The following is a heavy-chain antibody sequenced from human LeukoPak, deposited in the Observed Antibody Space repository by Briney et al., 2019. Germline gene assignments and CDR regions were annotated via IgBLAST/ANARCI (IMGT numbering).Heavy chain of an antibody. CDR2: IPHSGTT. CDR3: AKAPYLSSGS. CDR1: GGSFSGYY. Sequence: PSETLSLICAVCGGSFSGYYWSWIRQPPGKGLEGMGEIPHSGTTNYNPSLTSRVTISLDTSQNQFSLILSSVTAADAAVYYCAKAPYLSSGSWRQGTMVSDCS. D-gene: IGHD3-22*01. J-gene: IGHJ3*01. V-gene: IGHV4-34*01.